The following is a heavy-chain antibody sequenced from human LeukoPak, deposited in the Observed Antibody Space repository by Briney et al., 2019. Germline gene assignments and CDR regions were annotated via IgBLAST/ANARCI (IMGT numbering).Heavy chain of an antibody. CDR1: GGSFSGYY. D-gene: IGHD3-22*01. Sequence: PSETLSLTCAVYGGSFSGYYWSWIHQPPGKGLEWIGEINHSGSTNYNPSLKSRVTISVDTSKNQFSLKLSSVTAADTAVYYCARGGGGVVVIYNYWGQGTLVTVSS. CDR3: ARGGGGVVVIYNY. J-gene: IGHJ4*02. CDR2: INHSGST. V-gene: IGHV4-34*01.